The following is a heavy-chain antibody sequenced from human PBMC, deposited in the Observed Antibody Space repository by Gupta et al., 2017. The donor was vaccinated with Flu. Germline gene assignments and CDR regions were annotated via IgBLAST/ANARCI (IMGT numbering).Heavy chain of an antibody. V-gene: IGHV2-5*01. Sequence: QITLKESGPTLVKPTQTLTLTCTFSGFSLSTSGVGVGWIRQPPGKALEWLALIYWNDDKRYSPSLKSRLTITKDTSKNQVVLTMTNMDPVDTATYYCAHMEGVPDSSGYFIHDSAGGGYFDYWGQGTLVTVSS. CDR1: GFSLSTSGVG. D-gene: IGHD3-22*01. CDR2: IYWNDDK. J-gene: IGHJ4*02. CDR3: AHMEGVPDSSGYFIHDSAGGGYFDY.